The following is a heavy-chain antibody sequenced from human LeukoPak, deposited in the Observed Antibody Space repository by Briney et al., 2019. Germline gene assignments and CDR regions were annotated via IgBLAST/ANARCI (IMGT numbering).Heavy chain of an antibody. CDR1: GGTFSSYA. V-gene: IGHV1-69*05. D-gene: IGHD7-27*01. CDR2: IIPIFGTA. CDR3: ASSIATGDIFDY. Sequence: SVKVSCKASGGTFSSYAISWVRQAPGQGLEWMGWIIPIFGTANYAQKFQGRVTITTDESTSTAYMELSSLRSEDTAVYYCASSIATGDIFDYWGQGTLVTVSS. J-gene: IGHJ4*02.